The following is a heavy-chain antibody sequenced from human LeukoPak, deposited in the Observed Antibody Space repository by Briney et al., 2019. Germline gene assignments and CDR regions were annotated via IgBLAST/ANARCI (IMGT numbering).Heavy chain of an antibody. CDR1: GITFGNNW. Sequence: GGSLRLSCAASGITFGNNWMHWVRQGPGKGLVWISRINSDGGGAIYADTVKGRFTVSRDNAKNTLYLQMNSLRAEYTAVYYCARDVPHDSFDTWGQGTLVTVSS. CDR3: ARDVPHDSFDT. CDR2: INSDGGGA. J-gene: IGHJ5*02. V-gene: IGHV3-74*01.